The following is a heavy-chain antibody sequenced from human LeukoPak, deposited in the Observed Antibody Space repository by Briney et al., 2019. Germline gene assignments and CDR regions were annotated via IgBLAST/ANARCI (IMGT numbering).Heavy chain of an antibody. CDR2: IYYSGST. V-gene: IGHV4-59*01. J-gene: IGHJ6*04. D-gene: IGHD2-2*02. Sequence: SETLSLTCTVSGGSISSYYWSWIRQPPGKGLEWIGNIYYSGSTNYNPSLKSRVTISVDTSKNQFSLKLSSVTAADTAVYYCARVPHCSSTSCYIDYYYGMDVWGKGTTVTVSS. CDR1: GGSISSYY. CDR3: ARVPHCSSTSCYIDYYYGMDV.